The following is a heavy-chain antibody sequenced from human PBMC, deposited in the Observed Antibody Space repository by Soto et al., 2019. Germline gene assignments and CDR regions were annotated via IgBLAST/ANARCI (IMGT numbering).Heavy chain of an antibody. CDR3: ARNIGVTTNYYGMDV. D-gene: IGHD4-17*01. Sequence: ASETLSLTCTVSGGSISSGGYYWSWIRQHPGKGLEWIGYIYYSGSTYYNPSLKSRVTISVDTSKNQFSLKLSSVTAADTAVYYCARNIGVTTNYYGMDVWGQGTTVTVSS. CDR1: GGSISSGGYY. J-gene: IGHJ6*02. CDR2: IYYSGST. V-gene: IGHV4-31*03.